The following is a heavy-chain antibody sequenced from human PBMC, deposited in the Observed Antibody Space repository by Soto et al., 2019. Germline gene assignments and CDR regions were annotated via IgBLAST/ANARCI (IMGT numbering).Heavy chain of an antibody. D-gene: IGHD6-6*01. CDR3: VKGSASSRPYYFDH. V-gene: IGHV3-23*01. CDR1: GFTFRAYA. Sequence: EVQLLESGGGLVRPGDSLTLSCAASGFTFRAYAMSWVRHAPGKGLEWFSAITNSGGDTYHSDSVKGRFTISRDNSKNTLYLQMSSLRAEDTAVYYCVKGSASSRPYYFDHWGQGALVTVSS. J-gene: IGHJ4*02. CDR2: ITNSGGDT.